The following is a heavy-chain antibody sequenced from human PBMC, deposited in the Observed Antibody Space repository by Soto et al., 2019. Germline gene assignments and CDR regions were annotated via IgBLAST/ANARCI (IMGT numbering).Heavy chain of an antibody. CDR3: ARENRITIFGVVNAWFDP. D-gene: IGHD3-3*01. Sequence: GGSLRLSCAASGFTFSSYSMNWVRQAPGKGLEWVSSISSSSSYIYYADSVKGRFTISRDNAKNSLYLQMNSLRAEDTAVYYCARENRITIFGVVNAWFDPWGQGTLVTVPS. J-gene: IGHJ5*02. CDR1: GFTFSSYS. V-gene: IGHV3-21*01. CDR2: ISSSSSYI.